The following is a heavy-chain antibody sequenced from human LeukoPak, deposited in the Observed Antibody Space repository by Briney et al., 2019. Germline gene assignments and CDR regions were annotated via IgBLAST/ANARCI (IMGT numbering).Heavy chain of an antibody. V-gene: IGHV3-21*01. CDR1: GFTFSSYA. J-gene: IGHJ4*02. CDR2: ISSSSSYI. D-gene: IGHD1-7*01. Sequence: GSLRLSCAASGFTFSSYAMSWVRQAPGKGLEWVSSISSSSSYIYYADSVKGRFTISRDNAKNSLYLQMNSLRAEDTAVYYCARDGLNWNYVGWGQGTLVTVSS. CDR3: ARDGLNWNYVG.